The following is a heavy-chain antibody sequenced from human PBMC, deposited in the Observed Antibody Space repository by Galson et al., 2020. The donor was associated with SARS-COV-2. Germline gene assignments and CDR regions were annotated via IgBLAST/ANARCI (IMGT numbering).Heavy chain of an antibody. Sequence: GGSLRLSCAASGFTFTNFGMSWVRQAAGKGLEWVSAIRDSAASTFYADSVKGRFTISRDNSKNTLYLQMNSLRAEDTAIYYCAKGLTVTDTRPHDWGQGTLVTVSS. J-gene: IGHJ4*02. D-gene: IGHD6-19*01. CDR2: IRDSAAST. CDR3: AKGLTVTDTRPHD. V-gene: IGHV3-23*01. CDR1: GFTFTNFG.